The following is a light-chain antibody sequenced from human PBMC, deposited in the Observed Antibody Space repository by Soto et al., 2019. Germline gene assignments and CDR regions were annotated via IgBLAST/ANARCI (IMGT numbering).Light chain of an antibody. V-gene: IGKV3-20*01. CDR2: GAS. Sequence: EISMTQFPAILSASPGGGATLSCRAAQDVTTNFAWYQQKPGQAPRLLIYGASSRATGIPDRFSGSGSGTDFTLTISRLEPEDFAVYYCQQYGSSPLTCGGGNKGDIK. J-gene: IGKJ4*01. CDR3: QQYGSSPLT. CDR1: QDVTTN.